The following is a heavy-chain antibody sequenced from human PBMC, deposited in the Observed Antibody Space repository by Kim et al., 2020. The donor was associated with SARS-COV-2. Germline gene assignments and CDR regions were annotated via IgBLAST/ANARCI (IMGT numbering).Heavy chain of an antibody. CDR3: AKAPYRDAFDC. Sequence: TYYADAVTGRCTISRDNSKNTLYLQMNSLRVEDTAIYYCAKAPYRDAFDCWGQGTLVTVSS. CDR2: T. J-gene: IGHJ4*02. V-gene: IGHV3-23*01. D-gene: IGHD1-26*01.